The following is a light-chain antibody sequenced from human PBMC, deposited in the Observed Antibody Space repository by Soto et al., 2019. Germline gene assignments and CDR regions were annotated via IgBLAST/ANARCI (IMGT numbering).Light chain of an antibody. V-gene: IGLV2-8*01. J-gene: IGLJ1*01. CDR3: SSYVGSNNFPYV. Sequence: QSALTQPPSASGSPGQSVTISCTGTSSDVGGYNYVSWYHHHPGKAPKLIIYEVDERPSGVPDRFSGSKSGNTASLTVSGLQAEDEADYYCSSYVGSNNFPYVFGTGTKVTVL. CDR2: EVD. CDR1: SSDVGGYNY.